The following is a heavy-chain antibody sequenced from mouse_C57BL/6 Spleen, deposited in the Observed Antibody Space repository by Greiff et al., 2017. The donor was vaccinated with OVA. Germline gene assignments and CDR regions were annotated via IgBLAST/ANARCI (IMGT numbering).Heavy chain of an antibody. Sequence: DVQLVESGGGLVQPGGSLKLSCAASGFTFSDYYMYWVRQTPEKRLEWVAYISNGGGSPYYPDTVKGRFTISRDNAKNTLYLQMSRLKSEDTAMYYCARLALFITTVVADWYFDVWGTGTTVTVSS. J-gene: IGHJ1*03. CDR2: ISNGGGSP. CDR3: ARLALFITTVVADWYFDV. CDR1: GFTFSDYY. D-gene: IGHD1-1*01. V-gene: IGHV5-12*01.